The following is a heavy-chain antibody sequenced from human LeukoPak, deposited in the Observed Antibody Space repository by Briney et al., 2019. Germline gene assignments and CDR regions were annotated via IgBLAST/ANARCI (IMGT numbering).Heavy chain of an antibody. D-gene: IGHD1-26*01. J-gene: IGHJ3*02. CDR1: GFSLRAYD. CDR3: AMWDRGYVLDI. V-gene: IGHV3-23*01. CDR2: INGGGDIM. Sequence: GGSLRLSCAASGFSLRAYDLIWVRQAPGKGLDWVSIINGGGDIMMYEDSVKGRFTISRDNSKNTFYLQMNSLRVEDTAVYYCAMWDRGYVLDIWGKGTMVTVSS.